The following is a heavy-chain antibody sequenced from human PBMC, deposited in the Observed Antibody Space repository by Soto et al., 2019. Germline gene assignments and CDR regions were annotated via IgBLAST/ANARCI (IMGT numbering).Heavy chain of an antibody. Sequence: QVQVVQSGAEVKKPGASVKVACKASGYSFDTFGMSWVRQAPGQGLERMGWISIEKGDTNSAQKFQVRVTMTTDTSTSTAYMELRSLTSDDTAVYYCARCYCSVGSCFTCWHFDLWGRGTLVTVSS. CDR1: GYSFDTFG. J-gene: IGHJ2*01. D-gene: IGHD2-15*01. CDR2: ISIEKGDT. V-gene: IGHV1-18*01. CDR3: ARCYCSVGSCFTCWHFDL.